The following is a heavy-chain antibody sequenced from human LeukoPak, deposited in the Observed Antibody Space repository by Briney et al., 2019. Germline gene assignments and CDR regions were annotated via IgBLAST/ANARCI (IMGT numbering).Heavy chain of an antibody. CDR1: GYIFTKYW. CDR3: ARHFQAGNLLCAMDV. V-gene: IGHV5-51*01. CDR2: IYPGDSVT. D-gene: IGHD3-10*01. Sequence: GESLKISCMGSGYIFTKYWIGWARQMPGKGPEWMGIIYPGDSVTRYSPSFQDLVTISVDKSISTAYLQWSSLKASDSAVYYCARHFQAGNLLCAMDVWGQGTTVTVS. J-gene: IGHJ6*02.